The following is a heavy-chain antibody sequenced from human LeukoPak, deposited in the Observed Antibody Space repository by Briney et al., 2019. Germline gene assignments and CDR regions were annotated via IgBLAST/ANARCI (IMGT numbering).Heavy chain of an antibody. CDR1: GGTFSRYA. CDR3: ARAPYSNALYDY. V-gene: IGHV1-69*05. Sequence: SVKVSCKASGGTFSRYAISWVRQAPGQGLEWMGRIIPIFGTANYAQKFQGRVTITTDESTSTAYMELSSLRSEDTAVYYCARAPYSNALYDYWGQGTLVTVSS. CDR2: IIPIFGTA. D-gene: IGHD4-11*01. J-gene: IGHJ4*02.